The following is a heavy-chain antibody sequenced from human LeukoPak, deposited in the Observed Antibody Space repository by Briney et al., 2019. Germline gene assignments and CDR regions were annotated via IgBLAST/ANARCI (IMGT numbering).Heavy chain of an antibody. CDR1: GFPFSIYY. CDR3: AREGSSGYSGYFDL. CDR2: NSSSSSDT. V-gene: IGHV3-11*05. Sequence: GGPVRHLRAASGFPFSIYYMICMGEPPGETREWFAYNSSSSSDTNYADSVKGRFTISRDNAKNSLYLQMNSLRAEDTDVYYCAREGSSGYSGYFDLWGRGTLVTVSS. D-gene: IGHD3-22*01. J-gene: IGHJ2*01.